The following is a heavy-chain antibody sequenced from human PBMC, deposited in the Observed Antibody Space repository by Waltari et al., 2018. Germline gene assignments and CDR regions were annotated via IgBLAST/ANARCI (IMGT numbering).Heavy chain of an antibody. CDR3: AREPSPDSSGYFYYYMDV. V-gene: IGHV3-74*01. D-gene: IGHD3-22*01. CDR1: GFTFGRYW. CDR2: INSDGSGT. Sequence: EVQLVESGGGLVQPGGSLRLSCAASGFTFGRYWMHWVRQVPGKGLVWVSRINSDGSGTIYADSVKGRFTISRDNAKNTLYLQLNSLRVEDTAVYYCAREPSPDSSGYFYYYMDVWGKGTTVTVSS. J-gene: IGHJ6*03.